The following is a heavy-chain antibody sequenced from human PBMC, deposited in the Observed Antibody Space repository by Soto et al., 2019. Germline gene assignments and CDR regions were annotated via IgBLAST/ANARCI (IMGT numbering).Heavy chain of an antibody. CDR1: GFIFSTYA. CDR2: VGSGGGPT. J-gene: IGHJ4*02. V-gene: IGHV3-23*01. CDR3: AKDRPFGATTGSTIDY. D-gene: IGHD1-26*01. Sequence: HPGGSLRLSCAASGFIFSTYAMSWVRQAPGKGLEWVSVVGSGGGPTYYADSVRGRFTVSRDNSKNTLFLQMNSLTAEDTALYYCAKDRPFGATTGSTIDYWGQGALVTVSS.